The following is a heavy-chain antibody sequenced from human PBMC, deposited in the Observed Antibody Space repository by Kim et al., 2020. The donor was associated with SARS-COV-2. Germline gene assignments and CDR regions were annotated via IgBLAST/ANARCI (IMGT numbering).Heavy chain of an antibody. V-gene: IGHV3-23*01. Sequence: SGKGRFTIARDNSKNTLYLQRNSLRVEDTAVYYCAKFGSHFYDSSAYYFDNWGQGTLVTVSS. J-gene: IGHJ4*02. D-gene: IGHD3-22*01. CDR3: AKFGSHFYDSSAYYFDN.